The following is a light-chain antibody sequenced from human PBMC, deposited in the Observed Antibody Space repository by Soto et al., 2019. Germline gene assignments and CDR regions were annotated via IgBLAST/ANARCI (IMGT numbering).Light chain of an antibody. CDR3: AAWDDNLSGFYV. Sequence: QSALTQPPSASGTPGQRVTISCSGSASTFGRNYVYWYQQLPGTAPKLLIYRNSQRPSGVPDRFSGSKSGTSASLAISGLRSEDEADYYCAAWDDNLSGFYVFGDGTKVTVL. CDR1: ASTFGRNY. CDR2: RNS. V-gene: IGLV1-47*01. J-gene: IGLJ1*01.